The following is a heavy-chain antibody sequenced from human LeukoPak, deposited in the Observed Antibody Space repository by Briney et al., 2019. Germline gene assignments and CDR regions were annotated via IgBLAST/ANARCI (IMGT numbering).Heavy chain of an antibody. CDR3: ARDWPSDY. CDR1: GFTFSSYS. CDR2: ISSSSSTI. Sequence: PGGSLRLSCAASGFTFSSYSMNWVRQAPGKGLEWVSYISSSSSTIYYADSVKGRFTISRDNAENSLYLQINSLRAEDTAVYYCARDWPSDYWGQGTLVTVSS. V-gene: IGHV3-48*01. J-gene: IGHJ4*02.